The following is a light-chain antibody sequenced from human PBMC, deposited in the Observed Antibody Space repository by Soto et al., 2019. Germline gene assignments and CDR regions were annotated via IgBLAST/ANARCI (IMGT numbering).Light chain of an antibody. CDR1: QSISNY. CDR3: LQLNSYPL. CDR2: GAS. Sequence: IQLTQSPSSLSASVGDRVTITCRASQSISNYLPWYQQKPGNAPKLLSYGASTLQTGVPSRFSRRGSGTDFALTICTQQPEDFAGYYCLQLNSYPLLGPGTKVDL. V-gene: IGKV1-9*01. J-gene: IGKJ3*01.